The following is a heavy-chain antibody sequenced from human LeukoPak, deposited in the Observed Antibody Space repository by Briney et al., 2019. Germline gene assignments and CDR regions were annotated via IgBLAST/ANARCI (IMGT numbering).Heavy chain of an antibody. Sequence: SETLYLTCTVSGGSISSGGYYWSWIRQHPGKGLEWIGYIYYSGSTYYNPSLKSRVTISVDTSKNQFSLKLSSVTAADTAVYYCARYRIGYCSSTSCPGFFDYWGQGTLVTVSS. V-gene: IGHV4-31*03. CDR1: GGSISSGGYY. CDR3: ARYRIGYCSSTSCPGFFDY. D-gene: IGHD2-2*01. CDR2: IYYSGST. J-gene: IGHJ4*02.